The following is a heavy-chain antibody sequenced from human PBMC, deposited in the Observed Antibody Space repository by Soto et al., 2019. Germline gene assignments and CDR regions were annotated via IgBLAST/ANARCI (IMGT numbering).Heavy chain of an antibody. CDR3: AKTRESGIYFYFDS. D-gene: IGHD1-26*01. CDR2: LSGSGATT. CDR1: GFTFTSAA. Sequence: GGSLRLSCAASGFTFTSAAVSWLRQAPGKGLEWVSTLSGSGATTYYADSVKGRFTISRDKSKNTLYLQMNSLRAEDTALYYCAKTRESGIYFYFDSWGQGALVTVSS. J-gene: IGHJ4*02. V-gene: IGHV3-23*01.